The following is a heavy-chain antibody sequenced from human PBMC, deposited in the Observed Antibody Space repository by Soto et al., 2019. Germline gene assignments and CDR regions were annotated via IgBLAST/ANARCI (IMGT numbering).Heavy chain of an antibody. CDR1: GFTFSSYA. CDR2: ISGSGGST. D-gene: IGHD1-26*01. J-gene: IGHJ4*02. V-gene: IGHV3-23*01. Sequence: EVQLLESGGGLVQPGGSLRLSCAASGFTFSSYAMSWVRQAPGKGLEWVSAISGSGGSTYYADSVKGRFTISRDNSKNTLYLQMNSLRAEDTAVYDGAKVWGGGIVGDMWPLDYWGQGTLVTVSS. CDR3: AKVWGGGIVGDMWPLDY.